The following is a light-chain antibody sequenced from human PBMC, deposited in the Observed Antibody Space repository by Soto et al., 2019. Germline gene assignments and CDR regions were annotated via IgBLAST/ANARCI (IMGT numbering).Light chain of an antibody. CDR3: QQSYTTPSVT. J-gene: IGKJ4*01. CDR2: AAS. V-gene: IGKV1-39*01. Sequence: DIQMTQSPSSLSASVGDRVTITCRASQSISNYLNWYQLKPGRAPQVLIYAASTLQSGVPSRFSGSGYGTDFSLTISSLQPEDVDTYFCQQSYTTPSVTFGGGNKVEIK. CDR1: QSISNY.